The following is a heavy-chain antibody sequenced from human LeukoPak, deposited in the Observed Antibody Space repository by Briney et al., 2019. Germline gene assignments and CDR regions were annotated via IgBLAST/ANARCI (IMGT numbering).Heavy chain of an antibody. CDR1: GFTFSSYW. Sequence: GGSLRLSCAASGFTFSSYWMSWVRQAPGKGLEWVANIKQDGSEKYYVDSVKGRFAISRDNAKNSLYLQMNSLRAEDTAVYYCARGGYCTNGVCYFFDYWGQGTLVTVSS. J-gene: IGHJ4*02. CDR3: ARGGYCTNGVCYFFDY. D-gene: IGHD2-8*01. V-gene: IGHV3-7*01. CDR2: IKQDGSEK.